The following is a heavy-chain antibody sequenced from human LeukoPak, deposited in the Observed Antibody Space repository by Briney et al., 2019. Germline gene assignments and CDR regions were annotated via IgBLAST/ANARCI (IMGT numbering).Heavy chain of an antibody. CDR2: ITRDGGST. Sequence: RGSLRLSCAASGFTFSRYAMHWVRQAPGKGLEYVSAITRDGGSTFYANSVNGRFTISRDNSKNTLYLQMGSLRTDDMAMYYCAKVVGYGSGWYYEYWGQGTLVTVSS. V-gene: IGHV3-64*01. CDR3: AKVVGYGSGWYYEY. D-gene: IGHD6-19*01. CDR1: GFTFSRYA. J-gene: IGHJ4*02.